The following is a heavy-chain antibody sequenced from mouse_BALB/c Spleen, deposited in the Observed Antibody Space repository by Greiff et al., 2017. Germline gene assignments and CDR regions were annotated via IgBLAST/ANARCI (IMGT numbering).Heavy chain of an antibody. Sequence: VQLQQSGTVLARPGASVKMSCKASGFTFTSYWMHWVKQRPGQGLEWIGAIYPGNSDTSYNQKFKGKAKLTAVTSTSTAYMELSSLTNEDSAVYYCTRCYGYNFDYWGQGTTLTVSS. CDR2: IYPGNSDT. CDR1: GFTFTSYW. V-gene: IGHV1-5*01. J-gene: IGHJ2*01. CDR3: TRCYGYNFDY. D-gene: IGHD1-2*01.